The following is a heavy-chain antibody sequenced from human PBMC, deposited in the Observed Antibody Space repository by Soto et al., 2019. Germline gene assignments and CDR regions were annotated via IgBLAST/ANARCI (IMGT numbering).Heavy chain of an antibody. D-gene: IGHD1-7*01. CDR3: AKDQGPHSNWNYVQYKYYYYCYGMDV. J-gene: IGHJ6*02. Sequence: EVQLLESRGGLVQPGGSLRLSCAASGFTFSSYAMSWVRQAPGKGLEWVSAISGSGGSTYYADSVKGRFTISRDNSKNTLYLQLNSLRAEDTAVYYCAKDQGPHSNWNYVQYKYYYYCYGMDVWGQGTTVTVSS. CDR2: ISGSGGST. V-gene: IGHV3-23*01. CDR1: GFTFSSYA.